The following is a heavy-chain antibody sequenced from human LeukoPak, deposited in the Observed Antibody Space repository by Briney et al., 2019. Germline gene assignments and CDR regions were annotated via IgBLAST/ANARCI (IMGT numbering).Heavy chain of an antibody. V-gene: IGHV4-34*01. CDR1: GGSFSGYY. J-gene: IGHJ6*03. CDR2: INHSGST. Sequence: PSETLSLTCAAYGGSFSGYYWSWIRQPPGKGLEWIGEINHSGSTNYNPSLKSRVTISVDTSKNQSSLKLSSVTAADTAVYYCARGVRLNYYDSSGYPSDYYYYMDVWGKGTTVTVSS. D-gene: IGHD3-22*01. CDR3: ARGVRLNYYDSSGYPSDYYYYMDV.